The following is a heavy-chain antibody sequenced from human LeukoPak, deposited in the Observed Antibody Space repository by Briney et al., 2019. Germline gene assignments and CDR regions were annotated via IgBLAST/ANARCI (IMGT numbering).Heavy chain of an antibody. Sequence: PSETLSLTCTLFGGSISASYWSWLRQPPGRELEWIGYIYFSGTSTTYNPSLQGRVTISVDTSRNHFSLNLRSVTAADTAVYYCARGYNSRSTFDVWGQGTVVTVSS. V-gene: IGHV4-4*09. CDR2: IYFSGTST. CDR3: ARGYNSRSTFDV. D-gene: IGHD6-13*01. CDR1: GGSISASY. J-gene: IGHJ3*01.